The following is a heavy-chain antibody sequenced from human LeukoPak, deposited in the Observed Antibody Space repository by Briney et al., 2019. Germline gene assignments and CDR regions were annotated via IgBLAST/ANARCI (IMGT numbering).Heavy chain of an antibody. V-gene: IGHV1-69*04. CDR3: ARGYVLYYYYGMDV. D-gene: IGHD5-12*01. J-gene: IGHJ6*02. Sequence: SVTVSCKASGGTFSSYAISWVRQAPGQGLEWMGRIIPILGIANYAQKFQGRVTITADKSTSTAYMELSSLRSEDTAVYYCARGYVLYYYYGMDVWGQGTTVTVSS. CDR2: IIPILGIA. CDR1: GGTFSSYA.